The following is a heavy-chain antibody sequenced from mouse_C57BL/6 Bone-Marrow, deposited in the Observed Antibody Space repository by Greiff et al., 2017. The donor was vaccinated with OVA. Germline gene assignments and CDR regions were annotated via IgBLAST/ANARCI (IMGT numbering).Heavy chain of an antibody. J-gene: IGHJ2*01. CDR2: IDPENGNT. Sequence: VQLKQSGAELVRPGASVQLSCTASGFNIKDDYMHWVKQRPEQGLEWIGWIDPENGNTEYASKFQGKATITADTSSNTAYLQLSSLTSEDTAVYYCTTWGYFDYWGQGTTLTVSS. CDR3: TTWGYFDY. CDR1: GFNIKDDY. V-gene: IGHV14-4*01.